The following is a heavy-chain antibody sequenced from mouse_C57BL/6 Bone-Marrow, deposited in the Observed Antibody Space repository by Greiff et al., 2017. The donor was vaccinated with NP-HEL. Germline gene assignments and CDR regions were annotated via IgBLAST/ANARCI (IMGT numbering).Heavy chain of an antibody. CDR1: CYTFTSYW. CDR3: ARLGGRGGAMDY. V-gene: IGHV1-64*01. J-gene: IGHJ4*01. CDR2: IHPNSGST. Sequence: QVQLQQPGAELVKPGASVKLSCKASCYTFTSYWMHWVKQRPGQGLEWIGMIHPNSGSTNYNEKFKSKATLTVDKSSSTAYMQLSSLTSEDSAVYYCARLGGRGGAMDYWGQGTSVTVSS. D-gene: IGHD3-3*01.